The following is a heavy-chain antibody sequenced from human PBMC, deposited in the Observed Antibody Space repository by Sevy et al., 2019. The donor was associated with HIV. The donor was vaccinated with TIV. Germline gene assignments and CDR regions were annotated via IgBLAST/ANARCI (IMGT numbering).Heavy chain of an antibody. Sequence: GGSLRLSCAASGFTFSSYWMSWVRQAPGKGLEWVANIKQDGSEKYYVDSVKGRFTISRDNAKNSLYLQMNSLRAEDTAVYYCARDGLRYFDWLLALDYWGQGTLVTVSS. V-gene: IGHV3-7*01. J-gene: IGHJ4*02. CDR1: GFTFSSYW. CDR2: IKQDGSEK. CDR3: ARDGLRYFDWLLALDY. D-gene: IGHD3-9*01.